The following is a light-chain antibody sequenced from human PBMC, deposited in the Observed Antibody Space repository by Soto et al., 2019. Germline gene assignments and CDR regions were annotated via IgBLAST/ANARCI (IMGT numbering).Light chain of an antibody. CDR1: QNVSSK. Sequence: EIVMTQSPATLSVSPGERATLSCRASQNVSSKLAWYQQKPGQAPRLLIYDASNRATGIPDRFFGSGSGTDFTLTINRLEPEDFAVYYCQQYANSPITFGQGTRLEIK. V-gene: IGKV3-20*01. CDR3: QQYANSPIT. J-gene: IGKJ5*01. CDR2: DAS.